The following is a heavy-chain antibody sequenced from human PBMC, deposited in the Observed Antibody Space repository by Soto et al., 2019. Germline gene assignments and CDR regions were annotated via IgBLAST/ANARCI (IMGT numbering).Heavy chain of an antibody. CDR1: GGSISSYY. CDR3: ARRVDYVWGSYRYSPYFDY. V-gene: IGHV4-59*08. D-gene: IGHD3-16*02. CDR2: IYYSGST. Sequence: SETLSLTCTVSGGSISSYYWSWNWIRQPPGKGLEWIGYIYYSGSTNYNPSLKSRVTISVDTSKNQFSLKLSSVTAADTAVYYCARRVDYVWGSYRYSPYFDYWGQGTLVTVSS. J-gene: IGHJ4*02.